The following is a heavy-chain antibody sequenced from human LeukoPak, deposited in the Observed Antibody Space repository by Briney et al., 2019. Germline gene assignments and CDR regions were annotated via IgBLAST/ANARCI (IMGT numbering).Heavy chain of an antibody. D-gene: IGHD2-2*01. CDR2: IWYDGSNK. J-gene: IGHJ5*02. CDR3: ARDSLTPSSWFDP. V-gene: IGHV3-33*01. CDR1: GFTFSSYG. Sequence: PGRSLRLSCAASGFTFSSYGMHWVRQAPGKGLEWVAVIWYDGSNKYYADSVKGRFTISRDNAKNTLYLQMNSLRAEDTAVYYCARDSLTPSSWFDPWGQGTLVTVSS.